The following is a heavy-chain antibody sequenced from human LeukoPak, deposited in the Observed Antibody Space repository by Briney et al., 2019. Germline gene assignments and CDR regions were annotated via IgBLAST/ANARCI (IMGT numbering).Heavy chain of an antibody. CDR2: IYPGDSDT. CDR1: GYSFTSYW. V-gene: IGHV5-51*01. D-gene: IGHD3-9*01. J-gene: IGHJ3*02. Sequence: GEALKISCKGSGYSFTSYWIGWGRQMPGKGLEWMGIIYPGDSDTRYSPSFQGQVTISADKSISTAYLQWSSLKDSDTAMYYCARLGTYDILTGYLGAFDIWGQGTMVTVSS. CDR3: ARLGTYDILTGYLGAFDI.